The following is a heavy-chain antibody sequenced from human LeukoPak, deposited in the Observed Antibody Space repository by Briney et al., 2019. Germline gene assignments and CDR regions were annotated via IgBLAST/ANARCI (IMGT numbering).Heavy chain of an antibody. CDR2: INTNTGNP. CDR3: ARGYDFWSGYSGWFDP. CDR1: GYTFTIYS. D-gene: IGHD3-3*01. V-gene: IGHV7-4-1*02. J-gene: IGHJ5*02. Sequence: GASVRVSCKPSGYTFTIYSMNWVRQAPGQGLEWMGWINTNTGNPTYAQGFTGRFVFSLDTSVSTAYLQISSLKAEDTAVYYCARGYDFWSGYSGWFDPWGQGTLVTVSS.